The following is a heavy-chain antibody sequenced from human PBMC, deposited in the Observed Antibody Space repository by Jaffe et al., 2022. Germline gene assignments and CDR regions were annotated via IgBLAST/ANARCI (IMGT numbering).Heavy chain of an antibody. V-gene: IGHV3-23*01. J-gene: IGHJ4*02. CDR2: ISISGDST. CDR3: AKVRDCSSTSCYFYDY. Sequence: EVQLLESGGGLVQPGGSLRLSCAASGFTFSTYAMSWVRQAPGKGLEWVSGISISGDSTYYADSVKGRFTISRDNSKNTLYLQMNSLRAEDTAVYYCAKVRDCSSTSCYFYDYWGQGTLVTVSS. D-gene: IGHD2-2*01. CDR1: GFTFSTYA.